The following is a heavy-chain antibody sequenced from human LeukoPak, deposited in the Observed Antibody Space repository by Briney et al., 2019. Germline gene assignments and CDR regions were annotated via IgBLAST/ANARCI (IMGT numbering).Heavy chain of an antibody. CDR1: GFTVSSNY. CDR2: IYSGGST. V-gene: IGHV3-53*01. CDR3: AREKVYSSGWYEPPYRYFDY. D-gene: IGHD6-19*01. J-gene: IGHJ4*02. Sequence: PGGSLRLSCAASGFTVSSNYMSWVRQAPGKGLEWVSVIYSGGSTYYADSVKGRFTISRDNSKNTLYLQMNSLRAEDTAVYYCAREKVYSSGWYEPPYRYFDYWGQGTLVTVSS.